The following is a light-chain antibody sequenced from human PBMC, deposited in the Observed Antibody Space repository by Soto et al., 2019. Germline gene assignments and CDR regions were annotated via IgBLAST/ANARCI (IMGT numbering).Light chain of an antibody. V-gene: IGLV2-14*02. CDR1: TYGFETYNQ. CDR3: SSFGGSDKV. CDR2: EGS. J-gene: IGLJ2*01. Sequence: QSALTQPASMSGSPGQSITISCSGTTYGFETYNQVSWYQQHPGKAPKILIYEGSKRPSGVSNRFSGSKSGNTASLTVSGLRAEDEADYYCSSFGGSDKVFGGGTKLTVL.